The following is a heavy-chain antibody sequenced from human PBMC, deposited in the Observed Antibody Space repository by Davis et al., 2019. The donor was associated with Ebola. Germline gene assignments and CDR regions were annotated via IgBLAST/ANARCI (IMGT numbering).Heavy chain of an antibody. J-gene: IGHJ6*02. CDR3: ARLGGSGSYYTYYYYGMDV. CDR1: GFTFSSYA. CDR2: IYPGDSDT. D-gene: IGHD3-10*01. Sequence: GESLKISCAASGFTFSSYAMSWVRQMPGKGLEWMGIIYPGDSDTRYSPSFQGQVTISADKSISTAYLQWSSLKASDTAMYYCARLGGSGSYYTYYYYGMDVWGQGTTVTVSS. V-gene: IGHV5-51*01.